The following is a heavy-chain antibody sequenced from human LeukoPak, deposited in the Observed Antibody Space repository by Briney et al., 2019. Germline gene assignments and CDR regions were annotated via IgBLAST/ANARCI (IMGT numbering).Heavy chain of an antibody. J-gene: IGHJ5*02. Sequence: PSETLSLTCAVYGGSFSGYYWSWIRQPPGKGLEWIGEINHSGSTNYNPSLKSRVTISVDTSKNQFSLKLSSVTAADTAVYYCASYGGSVGSDWFDPWGQGALVTVSS. CDR1: GGSFSGYY. CDR2: INHSGST. V-gene: IGHV4-34*01. D-gene: IGHD3-10*01. CDR3: ASYGGSVGSDWFDP.